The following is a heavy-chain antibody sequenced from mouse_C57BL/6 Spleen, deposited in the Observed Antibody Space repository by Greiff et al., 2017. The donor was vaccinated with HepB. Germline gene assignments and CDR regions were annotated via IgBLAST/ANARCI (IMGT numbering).Heavy chain of an antibody. CDR2: INPNNGGT. D-gene: IGHD1-1*01. J-gene: IGHJ2*01. CDR3: ARRVTTVVGFDY. CDR1: GYTFTDYY. V-gene: IGHV1-26*01. Sequence: EVQLQQSGPELVKPGASVKISCKASGYTFTDYYMNWVKQSHGKSLEWIGDINPNNGGTSYNQKFKGKATLTVDKSSSTAYMELRSLTSEDSAVYYCARRVTTVVGFDYWGQGTTLTVSS.